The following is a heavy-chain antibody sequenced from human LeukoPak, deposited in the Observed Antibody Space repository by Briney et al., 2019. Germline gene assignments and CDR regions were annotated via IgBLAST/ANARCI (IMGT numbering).Heavy chain of an antibody. V-gene: IGHV3-7*01. CDR2: IKQDGSEK. CDR1: GFTFSSYW. J-gene: IGHJ3*02. D-gene: IGHD3-22*01. CDR3: ARVNFYYDSSGYYPEAFDI. Sequence: GGSLRHSCAASGFTFSSYWMSWVRQAPGKGLEWVANIKQDGSEKYYVDSVKGRFTISRDNTKNSLYLQMNSLRAEDTAVYYCARVNFYYDSSGYYPEAFDIWGQGTMVTVSS.